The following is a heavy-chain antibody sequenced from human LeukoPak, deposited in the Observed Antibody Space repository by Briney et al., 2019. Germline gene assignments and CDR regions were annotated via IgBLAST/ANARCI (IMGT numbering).Heavy chain of an antibody. V-gene: IGHV1-69*01. CDR2: IIPIFGTA. CDR3: AGGTPSSGWLGYNWFDP. CDR1: GGTFSSYA. Sequence: PGSSVKVSCKASGGTFSSYAISWVRQAPGQGLEWMGGIIPIFGTANYAQKFQGRVTITADESTSTAYMELSSLGSEDTAVYYCAGGTPSSGWLGYNWFDPWGQGTLVTVSS. J-gene: IGHJ5*02. D-gene: IGHD6-19*01.